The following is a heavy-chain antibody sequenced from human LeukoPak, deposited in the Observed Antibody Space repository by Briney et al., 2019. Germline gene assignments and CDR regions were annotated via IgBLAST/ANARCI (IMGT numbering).Heavy chain of an antibody. V-gene: IGHV3-23*01. D-gene: IGHD4-17*01. CDR3: AKDSNRYGDFDY. CDR2: TTGSGGST. Sequence: GGSLRLSCAASGFTFSSYAIRWVRQAPGKGLEWVSGTTGSGGSTFYADSVKGRFTISRDNSRNTLYLQMNSLRAEDAAVYYCAKDSNRYGDFDYWGQGTLVTVSS. J-gene: IGHJ4*02. CDR1: GFTFSSYA.